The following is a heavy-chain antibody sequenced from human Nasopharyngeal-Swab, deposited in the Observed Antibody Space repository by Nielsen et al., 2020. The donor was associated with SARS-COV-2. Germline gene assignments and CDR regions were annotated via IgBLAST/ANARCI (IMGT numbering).Heavy chain of an antibody. Sequence: GSLRLPCAAFGFTFSSYAMPWVRQAPGKGLEGVAVISYDGSNKYYADSVKGRFTISRDNSKNTLYLQMNSLRAEDTAVYYCARDPMITFGGVIVADYYYYGMDVWGQGTTVTVSS. CDR1: GFTFSSYA. J-gene: IGHJ6*02. V-gene: IGHV3-30-3*01. D-gene: IGHD3-16*02. CDR3: ARDPMITFGGVIVADYYYYGMDV. CDR2: ISYDGSNK.